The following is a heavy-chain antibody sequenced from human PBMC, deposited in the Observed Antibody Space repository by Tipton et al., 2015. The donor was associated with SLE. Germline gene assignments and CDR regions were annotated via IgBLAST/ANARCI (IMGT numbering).Heavy chain of an antibody. Sequence: TLSLTCTVSGTSLSSHYWSWIRQSPGKSLEWIGNVYYTGSPNYNPSLKSRVTISVDTSKNQLSLKLTSVTAADTAVYYCARGAKERITLVRVRPYYFDYWGQGSLVTVSS. D-gene: IGHD3-10*01. J-gene: IGHJ4*03. CDR2: VYYTGSP. CDR3: ARGAKERITLVRVRPYYFDY. V-gene: IGHV4-59*11. CDR1: GTSLSSHY.